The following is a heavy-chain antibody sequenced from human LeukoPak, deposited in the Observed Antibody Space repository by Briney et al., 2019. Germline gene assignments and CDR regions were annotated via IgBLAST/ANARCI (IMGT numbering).Heavy chain of an antibody. Sequence: GGSLRLSCAASGFTFSSYGMHWVRQAPGKGLEWVSGINWNGGRTGYADSVKGRFTISRDNAKNSLYLQMNSLRAEDTALYYCARDLASSDVWGKGTTVTVSS. CDR2: INWNGGRT. J-gene: IGHJ6*04. CDR3: ARDLASSDV. V-gene: IGHV3-20*04. D-gene: IGHD3-16*01. CDR1: GFTFSSYG.